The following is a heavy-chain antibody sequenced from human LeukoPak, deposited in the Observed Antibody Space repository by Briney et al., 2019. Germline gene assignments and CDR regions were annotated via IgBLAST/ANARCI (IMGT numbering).Heavy chain of an antibody. V-gene: IGHV3-30*02. CDR1: GFTFSIYG. CDR2: IRSDGNNK. D-gene: IGHD3-10*01. J-gene: IGHJ4*02. CDR3: AKDLKWFGEFLFDY. Sequence: GGSLRLSCAASGFTFSIYGMHWVRQAPGKGLEWVAFIRSDGNNKYYADSVKGRFTLSRDTSKNTLYLQMNSLRAEDTAVYYCAKDLKWFGEFLFDYWGQGTLVTVSS.